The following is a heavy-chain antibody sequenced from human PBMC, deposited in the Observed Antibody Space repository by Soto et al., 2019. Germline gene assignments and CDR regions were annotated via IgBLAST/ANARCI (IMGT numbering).Heavy chain of an antibody. CDR3: ARGGDIVVVVAARRDFQH. D-gene: IGHD2-15*01. V-gene: IGHV4-34*01. Sequence: QVQLQQWGAGLLKPSETLSLTCAVYGGSFSGYYWSWIRQPPGKGLEWIGEINHSGSTNYNPSLKRRVTISVDTSKNQFSLKLSSVTAADTAVYYCARGGDIVVVVAARRDFQHWGQGTLVTVSS. J-gene: IGHJ1*01. CDR2: INHSGST. CDR1: GGSFSGYY.